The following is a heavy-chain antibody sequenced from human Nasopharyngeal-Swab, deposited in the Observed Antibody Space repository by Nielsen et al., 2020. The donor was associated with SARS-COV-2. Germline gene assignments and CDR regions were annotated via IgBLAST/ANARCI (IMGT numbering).Heavy chain of an antibody. CDR1: GGSFSGYY. CDR3: AGGSQLWLLQGWFDP. V-gene: IGHV4-34*01. CDR2: INHSGST. J-gene: IGHJ5*02. D-gene: IGHD5-18*01. Sequence: SETLSLTCAVYGGSFSGYYWSWIRQPPGKGLEWIGEINHSGSTNYNPSLKSRVTISVDTSNNQFSLKLSSVTAADTAVYYCAGGSQLWLLQGWFDPWGQGTLVTVSS.